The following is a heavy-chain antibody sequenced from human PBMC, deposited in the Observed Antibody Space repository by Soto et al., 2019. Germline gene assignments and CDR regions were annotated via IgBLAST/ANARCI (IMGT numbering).Heavy chain of an antibody. V-gene: IGHV4-34*01. J-gene: IGHJ5*02. CDR3: ARENTGYSSGWPNRGWFDP. CDR1: GGSFSGYY. Sequence: PSETLSLTCAVYGGSFSGYYWSWIRQPPGKWLEWIGEINHSGSTNYNPSLKGRVTISVDTSKNQFSLKLSSVTAADTAVYYCARENTGYSSGWPNRGWFDPWGQGTLVTVSS. CDR2: INHSGST. D-gene: IGHD6-19*01.